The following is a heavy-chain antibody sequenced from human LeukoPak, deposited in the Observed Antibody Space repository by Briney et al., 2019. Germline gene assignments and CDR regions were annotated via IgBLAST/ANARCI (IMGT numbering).Heavy chain of an antibody. Sequence: SETLSLTCTVSGGSISSYYWSWIQQSPGKGLECIGYIHYTGSTNYNPSLKSRVTISVETSKNQFSLKLKSVTAADTAVYYCARGGYYGSGNDFRFDPWGQGTLVTVSS. V-gene: IGHV4-59*01. J-gene: IGHJ5*02. CDR3: ARGGYYGSGNDFRFDP. CDR1: GGSISSYY. D-gene: IGHD3-10*01. CDR2: IHYTGST.